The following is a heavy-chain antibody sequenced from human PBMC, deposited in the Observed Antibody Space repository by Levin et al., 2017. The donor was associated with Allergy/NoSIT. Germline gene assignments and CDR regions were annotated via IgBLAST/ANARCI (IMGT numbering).Heavy chain of an antibody. V-gene: IGHV3-23*01. D-gene: IGHD2-8*01. CDR1: GFSFSIYA. CDR3: AKDLTNGY. CDR2: INGGGGST. Sequence: PSETLSLTCAASGFSFSIYAMNWVRQAPGKGLEWVSTINGGGGSTYYTDSVKGRFTISRDNSKKTLYLQMNSLRAEDTAVYYCAKDLTNGYWGQGTLVTVSS. J-gene: IGHJ4*02.